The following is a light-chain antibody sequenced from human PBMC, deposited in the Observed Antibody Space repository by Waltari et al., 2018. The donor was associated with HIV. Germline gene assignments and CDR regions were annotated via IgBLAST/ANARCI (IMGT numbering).Light chain of an antibody. J-gene: IGKJ2*01. CDR1: PTISTW. V-gene: IGKV1-5*03. CDR3: QHYTSYP. Sequence: DIQMTQSPSTLSASVGDRVTITCRASPTISTWLAWYQQKPGKAPKLLIYKASTLESWVPARFSGSGSGTEFTLTISSLQPDDFATDDCQHYTSYPFGQGTKLEVK. CDR2: KAS.